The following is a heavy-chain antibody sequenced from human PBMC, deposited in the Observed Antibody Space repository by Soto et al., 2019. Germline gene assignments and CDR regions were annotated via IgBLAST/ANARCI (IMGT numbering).Heavy chain of an antibody. V-gene: IGHV4-34*01. CDR3: AREYYDFWSSYPQPMDV. Sequence: SETLSLTCAVYGGSFSGYYWSWIRQPPGKGLEWIGEINHSGSTNYNPSLKSRVTISVDTSKNQFSLKLSSVTAADTAVYYCAREYYDFWSSYPQPMDVWGQGTTVTVSS. CDR2: INHSGST. CDR1: GGSFSGYY. D-gene: IGHD3-3*01. J-gene: IGHJ6*02.